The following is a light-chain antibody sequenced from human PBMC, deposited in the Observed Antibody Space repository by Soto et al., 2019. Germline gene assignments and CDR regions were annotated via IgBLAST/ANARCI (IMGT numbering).Light chain of an antibody. CDR1: SSDVGGYNY. CDR2: DVS. V-gene: IGLV2-14*01. Sequence: QSALTQPASVSGSPGQSITISCTGTSSDVGGYNYVSWYQQHPGKAPKLMIYDVSNRPSGVSNRFSGSKSGNTASLTISGLQAEDEANYYCSSYTSSSXVLXXGGTKLTVL. CDR3: SSYTSSSXVL. J-gene: IGLJ2*01.